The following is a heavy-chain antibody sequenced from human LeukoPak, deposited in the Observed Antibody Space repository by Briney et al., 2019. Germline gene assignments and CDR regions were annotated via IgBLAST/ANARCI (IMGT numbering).Heavy chain of an antibody. J-gene: IGHJ4*02. V-gene: IGHV1-8*01. CDR2: MNPNSGNT. CDR1: GYTFTSYD. Sequence: ASVKVSCKASGYTFTSYDIHWVRQATGQGLEWMGWMNPNSGNTGYAQKFQGRVTMTRNTSISTAYMELSSLRSEDTAVYYCARGSYDILTGYYTFDYWGQGTLVTVSS. CDR3: ARGSYDILTGYYTFDY. D-gene: IGHD3-9*01.